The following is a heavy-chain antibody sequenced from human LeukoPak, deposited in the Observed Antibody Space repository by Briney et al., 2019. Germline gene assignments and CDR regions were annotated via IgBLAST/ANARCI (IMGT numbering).Heavy chain of an antibody. Sequence: SETLSLTCAVYGGSFSGYYWSWIRQPPGKGLEWIGEINHSGSTNYNPSLKSRVTISVDTSKNQFSLKLSSVTAADTAVYYCASNSFDYYGSGSYSVDYWGQGTLVTVSS. V-gene: IGHV4-34*01. CDR3: ASNSFDYYGSGSYSVDY. J-gene: IGHJ4*02. D-gene: IGHD3-10*01. CDR1: GGSFSGYY. CDR2: INHSGST.